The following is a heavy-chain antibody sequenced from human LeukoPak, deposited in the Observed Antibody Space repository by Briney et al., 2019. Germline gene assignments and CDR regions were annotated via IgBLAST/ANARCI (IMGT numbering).Heavy chain of an antibody. V-gene: IGHV3-74*01. D-gene: IGHD2-21*01. J-gene: IGHJ3*02. CDR3: ARLWASGGAFDI. Sequence: PGGSLRLSCAASGFTFSSYWMHWVRQAPGKGLVWVSRINSDGSSTSYADSVKGRFTISRDNAKNTLYLQMNSLGAEDTAVYYCARLWASGGAFDIWGQGTMVTVSS. CDR2: INSDGSST. CDR1: GFTFSSYW.